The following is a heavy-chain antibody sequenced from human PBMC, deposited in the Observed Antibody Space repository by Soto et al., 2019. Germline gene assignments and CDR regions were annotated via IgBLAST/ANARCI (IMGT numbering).Heavy chain of an antibody. D-gene: IGHD3-22*01. Sequence: QVQLVQSGAEVKKPGSSVKVSCKASGGTFSSYAISWVRQAPGQGLEWMGGIIPFFGTANYAQKFQGRVTITADESTSTAYMELSSLRSADTAVYYCARDRVYYYDSSGYYDYYYYGMDVWGQGTTVTVSS. V-gene: IGHV1-69*01. CDR3: ARDRVYYYDSSGYYDYYYYGMDV. CDR1: GGTFSSYA. J-gene: IGHJ6*02. CDR2: IIPFFGTA.